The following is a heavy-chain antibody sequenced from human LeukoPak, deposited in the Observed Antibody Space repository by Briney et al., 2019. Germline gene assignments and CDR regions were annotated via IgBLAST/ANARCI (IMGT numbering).Heavy chain of an antibody. Sequence: GASVKVSCKASGYTFTSYYIHWVRQAPGQGLEWMGIINPSGGSANYAQKFQGSVTMTRDTSTSTVCMELSSLRSEDTAVYYCARARGAGTFDYWGQGTLVTVSS. CDR1: GYTFTSYY. J-gene: IGHJ4*02. CDR2: INPSGGSA. V-gene: IGHV1-46*01. CDR3: ARARGAGTFDY. D-gene: IGHD6-13*01.